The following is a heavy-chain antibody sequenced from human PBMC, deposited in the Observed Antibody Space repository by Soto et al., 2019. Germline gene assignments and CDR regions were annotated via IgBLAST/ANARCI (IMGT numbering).Heavy chain of an antibody. CDR3: ARDSFGGAPHYYYAMDV. CDR2: TDISGST. V-gene: IGHV4-4*07. J-gene: IGHJ6*02. Sequence: KASETLSLTCTVSGGSISNYYWSWIRQPAGKGLEWIGRTDISGSTNHNPSLKRRVTMSVDMAKNQFSLKVSSVTAADTAVYYCARDSFGGAPHYYYAMDVWGQGPTVTVSS. D-gene: IGHD3-16*01. CDR1: GGSISNYY.